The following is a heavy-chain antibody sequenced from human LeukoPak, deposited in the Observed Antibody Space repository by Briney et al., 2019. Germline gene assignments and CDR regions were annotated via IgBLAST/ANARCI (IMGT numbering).Heavy chain of an antibody. CDR1: GFTFDDYA. CDR3: AKDASGYPRSPFDY. D-gene: IGHD3-9*01. J-gene: IGHJ4*02. CDR2: ISWNSGSI. Sequence: GGSLRLSCAASGFTFDDYAMHWVRQAPGKGLEWVSGISWNSGSIGYADSVKGRSTISRDNAKNSLYLQMNSLRAEDMALYYCAKDASGYPRSPFDYWGQGTLVTVSS. V-gene: IGHV3-9*03.